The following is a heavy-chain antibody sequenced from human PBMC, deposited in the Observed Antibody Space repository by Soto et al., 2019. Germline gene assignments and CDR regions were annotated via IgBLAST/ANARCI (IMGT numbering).Heavy chain of an antibody. V-gene: IGHV1-46*04. CDR1: GYTFTSYY. Sequence: QVQLVQSGAEVKKPGASVKVSCKASGYTFTSYYMHWVRQAPGQGLEWMGIINPSGGSTSYAQKLQGRVTMTRDTSTSTVYRELSSLRSEDTAVYYCARGGINYYGSGSYFLLREVYGMDVWGQGTTVTVSS. D-gene: IGHD3-10*01. CDR2: INPSGGST. J-gene: IGHJ6*02. CDR3: ARGGINYYGSGSYFLLREVYGMDV.